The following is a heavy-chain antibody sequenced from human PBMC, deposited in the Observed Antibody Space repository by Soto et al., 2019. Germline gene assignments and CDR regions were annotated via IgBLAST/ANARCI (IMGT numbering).Heavy chain of an antibody. Sequence: QVQLQQWGAGLLKPSETLSLTCAVYGGSFSGYYWSWIRQPPGKGLEWIGEINHSGSTNYNPSLKSRVTISVDTSKNQFSLKLSSVTAADTAVYYCARLRRYSSGWLGIDYWGQGTLVTVSS. J-gene: IGHJ4*02. D-gene: IGHD6-19*01. CDR3: ARLRRYSSGWLGIDY. CDR1: GGSFSGYY. CDR2: INHSGST. V-gene: IGHV4-34*01.